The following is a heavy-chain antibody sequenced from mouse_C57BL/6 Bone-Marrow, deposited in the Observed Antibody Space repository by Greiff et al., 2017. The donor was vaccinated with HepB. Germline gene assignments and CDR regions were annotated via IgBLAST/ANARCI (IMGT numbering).Heavy chain of an antibody. CDR3: ARNLNGYYWFAY. CDR1: GFSLTSYG. Sequence: QVHVKQSGPGLVQPSQSLSITCTVSGFSLTSYGVHWVRQSPGKGLEWLGVIWSGGSTDYNAAFISRLSISKDNSKSQVFFKMNSLQADDTAIYYCARNLNGYYWFAYWGQGTLVTVSA. D-gene: IGHD2-3*01. V-gene: IGHV2-2*01. CDR2: IWSGGST. J-gene: IGHJ3*01.